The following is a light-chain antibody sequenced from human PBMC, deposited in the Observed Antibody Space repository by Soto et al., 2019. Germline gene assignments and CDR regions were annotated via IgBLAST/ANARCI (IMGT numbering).Light chain of an antibody. CDR2: DAS. CDR3: QQYNSYSRT. Sequence: DIQMTQSPSTLSASVGDRVTITCRASQSISSWLAWYQQKPGKAPKLLIYDASSLESGVQSRFSGSGSGTEFTLTISSLPPDDFANYYCQQYNSYSRTFGQGTKLEIK. V-gene: IGKV1-5*01. J-gene: IGKJ2*01. CDR1: QSISSW.